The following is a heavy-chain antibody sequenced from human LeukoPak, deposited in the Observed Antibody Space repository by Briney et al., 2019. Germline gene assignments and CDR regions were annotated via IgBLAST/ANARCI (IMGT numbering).Heavy chain of an antibody. CDR3: AKAVSYNWNYSWFDP. CDR2: ISGSGGST. CDR1: GFTFSSYA. Sequence: GGSLRLSCAASGFTFSSYAMSWVREAPGKGLEWVSAISGSGGSTYYADSVKGRFTISRDNSKNTLYLQMNSLRAEDTAVYYCAKAVSYNWNYSWFDPWGQGTLVTVSS. J-gene: IGHJ5*02. D-gene: IGHD1-7*01. V-gene: IGHV3-23*01.